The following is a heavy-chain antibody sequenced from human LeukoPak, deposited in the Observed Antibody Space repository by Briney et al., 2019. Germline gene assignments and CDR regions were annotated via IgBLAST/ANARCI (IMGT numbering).Heavy chain of an antibody. CDR3: ARDRRYFDWLLSLDY. D-gene: IGHD3-9*01. J-gene: IGHJ4*02. CDR2: ISPYNGNT. CDR1: GYTFTTHG. V-gene: IGHV1-18*01. Sequence: GASVKVSCKASGYTFTTHGISWVRQAPGQGLEWMGWISPYNGNTNYAQKLQGRVTMTTDTSTNTAYMELRSLRSDDTAVYYCARDRRYFDWLLSLDYWGQGTLVTVSS.